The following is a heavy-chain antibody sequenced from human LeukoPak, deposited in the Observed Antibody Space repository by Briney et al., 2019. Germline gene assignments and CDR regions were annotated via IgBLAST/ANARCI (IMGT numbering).Heavy chain of an antibody. CDR1: GFTFSSYT. V-gene: IGHV3-21*01. CDR2: ISGSSYYI. D-gene: IGHD3-22*01. CDR3: VRDDDRPDNGLDY. Sequence: PGGSLRLSCAASGFTFSSYTVNWIRQAPGKGLEWVSSISGSSYYIYYADSVRGRFTISRDNAKNSAYLQMNSLRAEDTAVYYCVRDDDRPDNGLDYWGQGTLVTVSS. J-gene: IGHJ4*02.